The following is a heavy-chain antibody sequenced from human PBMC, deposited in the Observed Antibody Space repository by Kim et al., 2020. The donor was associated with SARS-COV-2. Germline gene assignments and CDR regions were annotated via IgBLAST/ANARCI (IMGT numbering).Heavy chain of an antibody. V-gene: IGHV3-15*01. CDR3: TTDPGYSSSWYYFDY. D-gene: IGHD6-13*01. J-gene: IGHJ4*02. Sequence: APVKGRFTISRDDSKNTLYLQMNSLKTEDTAVYYCTTDPGYSSSWYYFDYWGQGTLVTVSS.